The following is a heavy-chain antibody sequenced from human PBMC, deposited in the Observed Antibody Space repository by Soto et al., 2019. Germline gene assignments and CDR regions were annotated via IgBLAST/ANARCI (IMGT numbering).Heavy chain of an antibody. CDR3: ARQRYNWNLNWFDP. Sequence: PSETLSLTCTVSGCSISSGGYYWSWIRQHPGKGLEWIGYIYYSGSTYYNPSLKSRVTISVDTSKNQFSMKLSSVTAADTAVYYCARQRYNWNLNWFDPWGQGTLVTVS. J-gene: IGHJ5*02. CDR1: GCSISSGGYY. D-gene: IGHD1-20*01. V-gene: IGHV4-31*03. CDR2: IYYSGST.